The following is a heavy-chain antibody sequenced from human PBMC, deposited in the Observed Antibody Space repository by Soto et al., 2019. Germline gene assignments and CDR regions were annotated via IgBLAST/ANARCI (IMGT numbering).Heavy chain of an antibody. CDR3: ARGVSAGVDY. Sequence: QVQLVQSGAEVREPGASVKVSCKASGYSFTSLDINWVRQTAGQGLEWMGWMQPSTGRTGYAQKFQGRVTMTRDPSINTAYLELTTLTSDDPAFYYCARGVSAGVDYWGQGTLVTVSS. CDR2: MQPSTGRT. CDR1: GYSFTSLD. V-gene: IGHV1-8*01. D-gene: IGHD3-10*01. J-gene: IGHJ4*02.